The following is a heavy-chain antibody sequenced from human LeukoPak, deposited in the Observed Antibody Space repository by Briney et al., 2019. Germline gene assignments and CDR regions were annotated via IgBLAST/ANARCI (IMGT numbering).Heavy chain of an antibody. CDR1: GFTFSNYW. D-gene: IGHD3-22*01. CDR3: TNGPTSSGYFYYFDY. V-gene: IGHV3-7*01. Sequence: PGGSLRLSCAASGFTFSNYWMSWVRQAPGKGLEWVASIKEDESEKYYVDSVKGRFTISRDNSKNTLYLQMNSLRVEDTAVYYCTNGPTSSGYFYYFDYWGQGTLVTVSS. J-gene: IGHJ4*02. CDR2: IKEDESEK.